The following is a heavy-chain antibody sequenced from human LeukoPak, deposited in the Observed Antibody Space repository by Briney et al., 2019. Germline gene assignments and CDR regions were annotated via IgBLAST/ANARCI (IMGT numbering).Heavy chain of an antibody. J-gene: IGHJ4*02. CDR1: GFTVITND. CDR3: ARGVEPLAANTLAY. D-gene: IGHD1-14*01. Sequence: GGSLRLSCAASGFTVITNDTTWVRQAPGKGLEWVSVLYSDGNTKYADSVQGRFTISRDNSKNILYLEMNSLSPDDTAVYYCARGVEPLAANTLAYWGQGTLVTVSS. V-gene: IGHV3-53*01. CDR2: LYSDGNT.